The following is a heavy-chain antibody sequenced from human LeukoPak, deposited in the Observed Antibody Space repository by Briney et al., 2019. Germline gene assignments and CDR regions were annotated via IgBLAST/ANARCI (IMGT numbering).Heavy chain of an antibody. V-gene: IGHV1-2*04. CDR2: INPNSGGT. CDR1: GYTFTGYY. D-gene: IGHD3-10*02. J-gene: IGHJ6*02. CDR3: ARDRLSHVRGPPERGMDV. Sequence: GASVKVSCKASGYTFTGYYMHWVRQAPGQGLEWMGWINPNSGGTNYAQKFQGWVTMTRDTSISTAYMELSRLRSDDTAVYYCARDRLSHVRGPPERGMDVWGQGTTVTVSS.